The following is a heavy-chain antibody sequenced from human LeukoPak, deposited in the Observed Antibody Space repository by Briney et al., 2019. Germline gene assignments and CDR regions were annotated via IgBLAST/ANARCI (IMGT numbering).Heavy chain of an antibody. CDR3: ARRLSGSYFVAFDN. V-gene: IGHV4-59*08. D-gene: IGHD1-26*01. Sequence: PSETLSLTCTVSGGSITGYYWSWIRQPPGKGLEWIGYIYYSGSTNYNPSLKSRVTVSVDTSKNQFSLKLSSVTAADTAVYYCARRLSGSYFVAFDNWGQGTPVTVSS. J-gene: IGHJ4*02. CDR1: GGSITGYY. CDR2: IYYSGST.